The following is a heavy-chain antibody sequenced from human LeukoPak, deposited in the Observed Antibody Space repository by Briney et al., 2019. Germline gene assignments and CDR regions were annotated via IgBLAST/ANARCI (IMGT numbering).Heavy chain of an antibody. CDR2: IYYSGST. V-gene: IGHV4-39*07. Sequence: PSETLSLTCTVSGGSISSSSDYWGWIRQPPGKGLEWIGSIYYSGSTYYNPSLKSRVTISVDTSKNQFSLKLSSVTAADTAVYYCARNRIAVAVFDYWGQGTLVTVSS. D-gene: IGHD6-19*01. CDR3: ARNRIAVAVFDY. CDR1: GGSISSSSDY. J-gene: IGHJ4*02.